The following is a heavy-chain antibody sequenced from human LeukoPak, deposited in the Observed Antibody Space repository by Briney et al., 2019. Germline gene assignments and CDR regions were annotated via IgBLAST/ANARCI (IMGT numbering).Heavy chain of an antibody. CDR2: IYYSGST. J-gene: IGHJ4*02. D-gene: IGHD4-17*01. Sequence: SETLSLTCTVSGGSISSSSYYWGWIRQPPGKGLEWIGSIYYSGSTYYNPSLKSRVTISVDTSKNQFSLKLSSVTAADTAVYYCARHDYGDSNFDYWGQGTLVTVSS. CDR3: ARHDYGDSNFDY. CDR1: GGSISSSSYY. V-gene: IGHV4-39*01.